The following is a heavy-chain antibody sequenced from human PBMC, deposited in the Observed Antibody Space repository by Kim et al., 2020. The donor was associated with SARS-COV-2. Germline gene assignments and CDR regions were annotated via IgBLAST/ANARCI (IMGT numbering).Heavy chain of an antibody. D-gene: IGHD6-13*01. CDR3: ARLPLAAAGTVGYFQH. J-gene: IGHJ1*01. CDR2: IYYSGST. V-gene: IGHV4-39*01. CDR1: GGSISSSSYY. Sequence: SETLSLTCTVSGGSISSSSYYWGWIRQPPGKGLEWIGSIYYSGSTYYNPSLKSRVTISVDTSKNQFSLKLSSVTAADTAVYYCARLPLAAAGTVGYFQHWGQGTLVTVSS.